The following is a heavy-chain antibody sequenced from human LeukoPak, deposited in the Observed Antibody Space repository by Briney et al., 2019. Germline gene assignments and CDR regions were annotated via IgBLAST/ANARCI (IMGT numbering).Heavy chain of an antibody. V-gene: IGHV4-59*01. CDR3: ARESNWYYYNSSGYRDSFDI. J-gene: IGHJ3*02. Sequence: PSETLTLTCAVYGGSFIGYYWSWIRQPPGKGLEWIGYIYYSGSTNYNPSLKSRVTISEGASKNQFSLKLSSVTAADTAVYYCARESNWYYYNSSGYRDSFDIWGRGKMVTVSS. CDR1: GGSFIGYY. CDR2: IYYSGST. D-gene: IGHD3-22*01.